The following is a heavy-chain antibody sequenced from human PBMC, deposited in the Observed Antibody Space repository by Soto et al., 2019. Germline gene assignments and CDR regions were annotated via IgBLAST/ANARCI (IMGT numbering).Heavy chain of an antibody. CDR3: VTRGAVAGTGFDY. CDR2: ISSSSSYI. D-gene: IGHD6-19*01. V-gene: IGHV3-21*01. J-gene: IGHJ4*02. Sequence: EVQLVESGGGLVKPGGSLRLSCAASGFTFSSYSMNWVRQAPGKGLEWVSSISSSSSYIYYADSVKGRFTISRDNAKNSLYLQMNSLRAEDTAVYYCVTRGAVAGTGFDYWGQGTLVTVSS. CDR1: GFTFSSYS.